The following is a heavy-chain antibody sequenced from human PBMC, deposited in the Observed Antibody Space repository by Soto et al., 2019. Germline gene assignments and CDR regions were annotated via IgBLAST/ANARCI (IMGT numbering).Heavy chain of an antibody. CDR1: GGSIYRSGYY. V-gene: IGHV4-39*01. J-gene: IGHJ4*02. CDR2: IDYKGVT. Sequence: SETLSLTCTVSGGSIYRSGYYWGWIRQPPGRGLEWIGNIDYKGVTYSNPSLKSRVTISRDTSKNQFSLKLTSVTAADTALYYCGKVLVGATGHTDSDSWGPGTLVTVSS. CDR3: GKVLVGATGHTDSDS. D-gene: IGHD2-15*01.